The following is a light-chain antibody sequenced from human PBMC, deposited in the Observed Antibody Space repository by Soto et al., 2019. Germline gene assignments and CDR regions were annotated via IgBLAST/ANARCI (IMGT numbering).Light chain of an antibody. J-gene: IGKJ1*01. CDR2: NDS. CDR1: QSISYY. V-gene: IGKV1-5*01. Sequence: EIQRIQSPSTMSASVGDRVPITWRGRQSISYYWAWYEKKPAKAPTVLIWNDSSLQRGVPSTFSGSGSGTEFTLTISSLQPADFATYYCHQHNRFSTWTFGQGTKVDIK. CDR3: HQHNRFSTWT.